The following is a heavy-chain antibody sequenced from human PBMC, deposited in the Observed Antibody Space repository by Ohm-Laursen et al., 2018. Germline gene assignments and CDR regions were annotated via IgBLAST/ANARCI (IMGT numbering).Heavy chain of an antibody. CDR1: GFTFNNYA. Sequence: GSLRLSCTASGFTFNNYAMSWVRQAPGKGLEWVSSISTSGGSTYYADSMKGRFTISRDNSKNTLSLQINSLRAEDAAVYYCAKSTRDYSGLLDYWGQGTLVTVSS. D-gene: IGHD4-11*01. J-gene: IGHJ4*02. CDR3: AKSTRDYSGLLDY. CDR2: ISTSGGST. V-gene: IGHV3-23*01.